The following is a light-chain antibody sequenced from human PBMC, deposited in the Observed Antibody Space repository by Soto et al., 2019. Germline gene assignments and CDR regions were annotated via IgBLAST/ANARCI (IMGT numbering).Light chain of an antibody. CDR3: QPYNNWPPWT. CDR2: GAS. CDR1: QSVSSN. V-gene: IGKV3D-15*01. J-gene: IGKJ1*01. Sequence: EIVRTQSPATLSVSPGERATLSCRASQSVSSNLAWYQQKPGQAPRLLIYGASTRATGIPARFSGSGSGTEFTLTIGRLQSDDVAVYYCQPYNNWPPWTVGQGTKVEIK.